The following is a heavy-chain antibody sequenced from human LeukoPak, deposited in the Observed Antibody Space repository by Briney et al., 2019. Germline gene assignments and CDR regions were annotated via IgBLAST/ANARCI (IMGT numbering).Heavy chain of an antibody. CDR1: GFTFSRDW. J-gene: IGHJ5*02. V-gene: IGHV3-21*01. CDR2: ISESSSFI. Sequence: GGSLRLSCAASGFTFSRDWMHWVRQAPGKGLVWVSSISESSSFIQYADSLKGRFAISRDNAKNSLYLQMNSLRAEDTAVYYCARQRGYCSSGVCRGWFDPWGQGTLVTVSS. D-gene: IGHD2-8*01. CDR3: ARQRGYCSSGVCRGWFDP.